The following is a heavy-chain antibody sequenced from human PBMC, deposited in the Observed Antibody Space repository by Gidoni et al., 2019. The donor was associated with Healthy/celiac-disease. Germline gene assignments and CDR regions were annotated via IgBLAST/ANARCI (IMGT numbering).Heavy chain of an antibody. Sequence: EVQLVESGGGLVQPGGSLRLSCAASGFTFSSYAMSWVRQAPGKGLGGVSCNSGSGGSTYYADSVKGRFTISRDNSKNTLYLQMNSLRAEDTAVYYCAKDTMIVVVTGSFPDYWGQGTLVTVSS. CDR1: GFTFSSYA. CDR2: NSGSGGST. V-gene: IGHV3-23*04. J-gene: IGHJ4*02. D-gene: IGHD3-22*01. CDR3: AKDTMIVVVTGSFPDY.